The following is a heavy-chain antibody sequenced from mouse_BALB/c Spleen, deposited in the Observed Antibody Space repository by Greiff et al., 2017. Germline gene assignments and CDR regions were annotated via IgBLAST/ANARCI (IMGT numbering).Heavy chain of an antibody. J-gene: IGHJ3*01. CDR1: GFSLTSYG. CDR2: IWAGGST. Sequence: VQLQESGPGLVAPSQSLSITCTVSGFSLTSYGVHWVRQPPGKGLEWLGVIWAGGSTNYNSALMSRLSISKDNSKSQVFLKMNSLQTDDTAMYYCARAPFSYDYDGWFAYWGQGTLVTVSA. V-gene: IGHV2-9*02. D-gene: IGHD2-4*01. CDR3: ARAPFSYDYDGWFAY.